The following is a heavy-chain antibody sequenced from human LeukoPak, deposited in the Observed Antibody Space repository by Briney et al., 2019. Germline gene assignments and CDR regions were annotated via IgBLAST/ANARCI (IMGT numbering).Heavy chain of an antibody. CDR3: ARVGGSSWYLVDY. Sequence: PGESLRLSCAASGFTFKKYWMNWVRQVPGKGLECLANIKEDGSETYYADSVKGRFTISRDNPKNLLFLQINSLRVEDTAVYYCARVGGSSWYLVDYWGQGTLVTVSS. D-gene: IGHD6-13*01. CDR1: GFTFKKYW. J-gene: IGHJ4*02. CDR2: IKEDGSET. V-gene: IGHV3-7*03.